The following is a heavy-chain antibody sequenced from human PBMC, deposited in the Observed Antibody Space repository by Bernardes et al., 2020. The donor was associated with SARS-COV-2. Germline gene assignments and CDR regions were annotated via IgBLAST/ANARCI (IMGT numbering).Heavy chain of an antibody. CDR2: ISGSGGST. D-gene: IGHD2-2*01. CDR3: ARDLGTSFGEYYYYGMDV. CDR1: GFTFRNYA. V-gene: IGHV3-23*01. Sequence: VGSLILSCAASGFTFRNYAMYWVRQAPGQGLEWVSAISGSGGSTYYTDSVKGRFTISRDNSKNTLYLQMNSLRAEDTAVYYCARDLGTSFGEYYYYGMDVWGQGTTVTVSS. J-gene: IGHJ6*02.